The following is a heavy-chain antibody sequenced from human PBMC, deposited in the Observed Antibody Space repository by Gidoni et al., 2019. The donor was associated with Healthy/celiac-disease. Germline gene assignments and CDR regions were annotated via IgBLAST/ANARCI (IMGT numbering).Heavy chain of an antibody. V-gene: IGHV3-66*02. J-gene: IGHJ4*02. CDR3: AMRSY. Sequence: EVQLLESAGGLVQPVGSLRLSWAASGFTVSSNYMSWVRQAPGKGMEWVSVTYSGGSRYYADTGKGRFNISRDNDKNTLYRQMNSLRAEETAVYYCAMRSYWGKGTLVTVSS. CDR1: GFTVSSNY. CDR2: TYSGGSR.